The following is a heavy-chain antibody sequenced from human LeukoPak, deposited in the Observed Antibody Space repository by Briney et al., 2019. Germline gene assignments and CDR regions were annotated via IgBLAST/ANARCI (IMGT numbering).Heavy chain of an antibody. V-gene: IGHV3-11*04. D-gene: IGHD2-2*02. Sequence: GGSLRLSCAASGFTFSDYYMSWIRQAPGKGLEWVSYISSSGSTIYYADSVKGRFTISRDNAKNSLYLQMNSLRAEDTAVYYCARASLGYCSSTSCYTSEDYWGQGTLVTVYS. CDR2: ISSSGSTI. CDR3: ARASLGYCSSTSCYTSEDY. CDR1: GFTFSDYY. J-gene: IGHJ4*02.